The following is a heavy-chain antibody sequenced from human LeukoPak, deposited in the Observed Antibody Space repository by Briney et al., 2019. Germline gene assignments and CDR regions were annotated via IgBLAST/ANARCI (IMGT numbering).Heavy chain of an antibody. CDR3: ARVLGYSYVKNWFDP. Sequence: PSETLSLTCTVSGGSISSSSYYWSWIRQPPGKGLEWIGYIYYSGSTNYNPSLKSRVTISVDTSKNQFSLKLSSVTAADTAVYYCARVLGYSYVKNWFDPWGQGTLVTVSS. V-gene: IGHV4-61*01. J-gene: IGHJ5*02. D-gene: IGHD5-18*01. CDR2: IYYSGST. CDR1: GGSISSSSYY.